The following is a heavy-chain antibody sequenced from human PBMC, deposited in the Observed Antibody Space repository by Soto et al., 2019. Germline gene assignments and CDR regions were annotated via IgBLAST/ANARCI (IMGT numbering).Heavy chain of an antibody. CDR1: GYTFTSYG. CDR3: ARGYYDFWSGYSRDWFDP. D-gene: IGHD3-3*01. V-gene: IGHV1-18*01. Sequence: ASVKVSCKASGYTFTSYGISWVRQAPGQGLEWMGWISAYNGNTNYAQKLQGRVTMTTDTSTSTAYMELRSLRSDDTAVYYCARGYYDFWSGYSRDWFDPWGQGTLLTVSS. J-gene: IGHJ5*02. CDR2: ISAYNGNT.